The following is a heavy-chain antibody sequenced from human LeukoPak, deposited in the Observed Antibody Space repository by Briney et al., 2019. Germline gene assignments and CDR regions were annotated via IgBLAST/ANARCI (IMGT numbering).Heavy chain of an antibody. CDR2: ISGSGGST. J-gene: IGHJ5*02. CDR3: AKDLGGDPYNWFDP. CDR1: GFTFSSYA. D-gene: IGHD3-16*01. V-gene: IGHV3-23*01. Sequence: GGALRLSCAASGFTFSSYAMSWVRQAPGKGLEGVSAISGSGGSTYYADSVKGRFTISRDNSKNTLYLQMNSLRAGDTAVYYCAKDLGGDPYNWFDPWGQGTLVTVSS.